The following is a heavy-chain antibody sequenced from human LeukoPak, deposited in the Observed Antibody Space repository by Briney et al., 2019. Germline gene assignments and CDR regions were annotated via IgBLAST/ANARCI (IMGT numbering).Heavy chain of an antibody. J-gene: IGHJ4*02. CDR3: ARGRGGATTGFDH. CDR2: INSNSGAR. Sequence: GASVKVSCKASGYTFSGYYMHWVRQAPGQGLESMGWINSNSGARNYAQKFQGRVTVSRDNSISTAYMELSSLRSDDTAIYYCARGRGGATTGFDHWGQGTLVT. D-gene: IGHD1-26*01. CDR1: GYTFSGYY. V-gene: IGHV1-2*02.